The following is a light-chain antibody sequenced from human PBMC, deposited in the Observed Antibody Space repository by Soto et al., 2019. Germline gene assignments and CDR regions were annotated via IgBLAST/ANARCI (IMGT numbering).Light chain of an antibody. CDR2: GVS. CDR1: QSVGPN. J-gene: IGKJ2*01. Sequence: EIVLTQSPATLSVSPGERATLSCRASQSVGPNLVWYQQKFGQAPRLLIYGVSTRATGVPARFSGSGSGTEFTLTISSLQPEDFAVYYCQQYDSSPYTFGQGTKLEIK. V-gene: IGKV3-15*01. CDR3: QQYDSSPYT.